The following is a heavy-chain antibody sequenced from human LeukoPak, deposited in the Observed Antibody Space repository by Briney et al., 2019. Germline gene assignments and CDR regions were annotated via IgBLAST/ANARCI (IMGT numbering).Heavy chain of an antibody. CDR3: ARMSSYSNAFDY. CDR1: GFTFNDYV. D-gene: IGHD4-11*01. J-gene: IGHJ4*02. Sequence: ASVKVSCKTSGFTFNDYVMNWVRQAPGQGLQWMGWINTNTGDPTYAQGFRGRFFFSLDSSLTTTYLQISSLKAEDTAVYYCARMSSYSNAFDYWGQGTLVTVSS. V-gene: IGHV7-4-1*02. CDR2: INTNTGDP.